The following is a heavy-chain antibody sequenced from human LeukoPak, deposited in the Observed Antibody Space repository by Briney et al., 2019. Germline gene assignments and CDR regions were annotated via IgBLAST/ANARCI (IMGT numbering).Heavy chain of an antibody. Sequence: GGSLRLSCAASGFTFSSYAMHWVRQAPGKGLEWVAVISYDESNKYYADSVKGRFTISRDNSKNTLYLQMNSLRAEDTAVYYCARAKVDSSGLYDYWGQGTLVTVSS. V-gene: IGHV3-30-3*01. CDR2: ISYDESNK. J-gene: IGHJ4*02. CDR3: ARAKVDSSGLYDY. CDR1: GFTFSSYA. D-gene: IGHD3-22*01.